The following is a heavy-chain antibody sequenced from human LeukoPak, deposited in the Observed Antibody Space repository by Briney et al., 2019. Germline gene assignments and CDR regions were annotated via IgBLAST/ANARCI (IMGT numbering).Heavy chain of an antibody. V-gene: IGHV3-33*08. CDR1: GFTFSSYS. J-gene: IGHJ4*02. D-gene: IGHD3-10*01. Sequence: GGSLRLSCAASGFTFSSYSMNWVRQAPGKGLEWVAVIWYDGSNKYYADSVKGRFTISRDNSKNTLYLQMNSLRAEDTAVYYCARDRFDGSGTQTVDYWGQGTLVTVSS. CDR3: ARDRFDGSGTQTVDY. CDR2: IWYDGSNK.